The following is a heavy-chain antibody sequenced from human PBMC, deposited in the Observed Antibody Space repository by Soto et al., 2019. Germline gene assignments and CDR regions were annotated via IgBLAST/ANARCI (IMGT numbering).Heavy chain of an antibody. Sequence: GGSLRLSCAASGFTFSSYWMHWVRQAPGKGLVWVSRINSDGSSTSYADSVKGRFTISRDNAKNTLYLQMNSLRAEDTAVYYCARDPPELYSGGYSDAFDIWGQGTMVTVSS. CDR3: ARDPPELYSGGYSDAFDI. D-gene: IGHD1-26*01. CDR2: INSDGSST. CDR1: GFTFSSYW. J-gene: IGHJ3*02. V-gene: IGHV3-74*01.